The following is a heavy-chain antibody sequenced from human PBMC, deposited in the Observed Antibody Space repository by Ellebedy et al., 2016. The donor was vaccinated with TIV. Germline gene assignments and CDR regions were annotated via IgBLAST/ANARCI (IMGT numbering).Heavy chain of an antibody. V-gene: IGHV1-18*04. Sequence: AASVKVSCKASGYTFTTYAFSWVRQAPGQGLEWMGWIDSYSGVTKYAQRLQGRVTMTTDTSTTTAYMELRSLRSDDTAVYYCATFWPSSRYTGAMDVWGQGTTVIVSS. CDR1: GYTFTTYA. D-gene: IGHD3-22*01. CDR3: ATFWPSSRYTGAMDV. J-gene: IGHJ6*01. CDR2: IDSYSGVT.